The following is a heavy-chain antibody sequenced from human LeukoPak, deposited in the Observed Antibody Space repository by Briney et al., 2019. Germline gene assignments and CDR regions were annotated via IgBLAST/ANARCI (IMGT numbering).Heavy chain of an antibody. CDR3: AREGGSSRYGIDY. V-gene: IGHV4-59*01. Sequence: SETLSLTCTVSGGSISSYYWSWIRQPPGKGLEWVGYIYYSGSTNYNPSLKSRVTISVDTSKNQFSLKLSSVTAADTAVYYCAREGGSSRYGIDYWGQGTLVTVSS. J-gene: IGHJ4*02. CDR2: IYYSGST. D-gene: IGHD6-13*01. CDR1: GGSISSYY.